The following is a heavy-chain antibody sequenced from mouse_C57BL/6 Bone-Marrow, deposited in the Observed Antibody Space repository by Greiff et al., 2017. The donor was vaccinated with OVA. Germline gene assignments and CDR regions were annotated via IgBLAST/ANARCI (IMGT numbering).Heavy chain of an antibody. CDR1: GYAFTNYL. Sequence: QGQLQQSGAELVRPGTSVKVSCKASGYAFTNYLIEWVKQRPGQGLEWIGVINPGSGGTNYNEKFKGKATLTADKSSSTAYMQLSSLTSEDSAVYFCAREGGLPFAYWGQGTLVTVSA. J-gene: IGHJ3*01. CDR3: AREGGLPFAY. CDR2: INPGSGGT. D-gene: IGHD2-4*01. V-gene: IGHV1-54*01.